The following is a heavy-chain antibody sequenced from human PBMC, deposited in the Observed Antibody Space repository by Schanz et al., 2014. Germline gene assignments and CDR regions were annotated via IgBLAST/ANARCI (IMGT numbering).Heavy chain of an antibody. CDR3: TKGRAVYYFDD. J-gene: IGHJ4*02. Sequence: EAQVVESGGGLVKPWGSLRLSCAASGFTFGIYAMSWVRQAPGKGLQWVSSISDGGQTTYYADSLKGRFTISRDNSKNTLYLQMNSLRAEDTAIYYCTKGRAVYYFDDWGQGTLVTFSP. V-gene: IGHV3-23*04. CDR2: ISDGGQTT. CDR1: GFTFGIYA.